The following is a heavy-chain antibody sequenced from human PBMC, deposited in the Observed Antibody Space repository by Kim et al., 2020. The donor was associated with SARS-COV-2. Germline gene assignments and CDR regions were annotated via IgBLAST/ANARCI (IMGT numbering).Heavy chain of an antibody. CDR3: AKEPRRYGSGSYFDY. D-gene: IGHD3-10*01. V-gene: IGHV3-30*02. J-gene: IGHJ4*02. Sequence: APVKDRFTTSRDNSKNTLYLQLNSRRAEDTAVYYCAKEPRRYGSGSYFDYWGQGTLVTVSS.